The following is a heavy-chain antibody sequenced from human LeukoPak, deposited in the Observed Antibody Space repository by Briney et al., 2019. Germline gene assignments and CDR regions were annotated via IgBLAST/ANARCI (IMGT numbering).Heavy chain of an antibody. Sequence: LVASVKVSCKASGYTFTGYYMHWVRQAPGQGVEGRGWINPNSGGTNYAQKFQGRVTMTRDTSISTAYMELSRLRSDDTAVYYCARDRNRGDIVVVVAVHYVSSEFDYWGQGTLVTVSS. V-gene: IGHV1-2*02. CDR3: ARDRNRGDIVVVVAVHYVSSEFDY. CDR2: INPNSGGT. CDR1: GYTFTGYY. D-gene: IGHD2-15*01. J-gene: IGHJ4*02.